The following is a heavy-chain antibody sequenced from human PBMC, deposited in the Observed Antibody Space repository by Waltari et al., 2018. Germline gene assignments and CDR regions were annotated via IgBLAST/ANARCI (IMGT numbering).Heavy chain of an antibody. Sequence: QVQLQESGPGLVKPSATLSLPCSVSGSSITADYWSWLRQPPGKGFEWIGYIYHTGSTNYSPSLKGRITMSIDVSENQFSLSLTSVTAADTAVYFCARDRSGGYPSYNFDVWGQGTTVTVSS. CDR3: ARDRSGGYPSYNFDV. V-gene: IGHV4-59*01. D-gene: IGHD3-22*01. J-gene: IGHJ6*02. CDR1: GSSITADY. CDR2: IYHTGST.